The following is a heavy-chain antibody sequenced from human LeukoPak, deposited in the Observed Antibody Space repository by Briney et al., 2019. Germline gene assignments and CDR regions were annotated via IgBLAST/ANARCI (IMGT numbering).Heavy chain of an antibody. D-gene: IGHD5-12*01. CDR2: IRYDGSNK. J-gene: IGHJ4*02. Sequence: GGSLRLSCAASGFTFSSYGMHWVRQAPGKGLEWVAFIRYDGSNKYYADSVKGRLTISRDNSKNTLYLQMNSLRAEDTAVYYCAKESRVATTPLDYWGQGTLVTVSS. CDR1: GFTFSSYG. CDR3: AKESRVATTPLDY. V-gene: IGHV3-30*02.